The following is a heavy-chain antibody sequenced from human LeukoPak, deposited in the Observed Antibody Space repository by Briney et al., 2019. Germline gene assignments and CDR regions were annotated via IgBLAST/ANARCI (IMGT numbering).Heavy chain of an antibody. CDR1: GFTFSGNW. Sequence: TGGSLTLSCEASGFTFSGNWMSWVRQAPGKGLEWVASINPDGSQILYVDSVRGRFTISRDNTKSSLYLQMNSLGAEDTALYYCAKLLGTSTTYDSWGQRARVTVSS. D-gene: IGHD2/OR15-2a*01. V-gene: IGHV3-7*01. J-gene: IGHJ4*02. CDR3: AKLLGTSTTYDS. CDR2: INPDGSQI.